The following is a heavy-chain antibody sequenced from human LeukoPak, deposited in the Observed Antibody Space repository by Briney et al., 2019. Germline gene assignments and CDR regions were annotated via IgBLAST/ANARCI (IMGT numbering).Heavy chain of an antibody. CDR1: GGTFSSYA. Sequence: ASVKVSCKASGGTFSSYAISWVRQAPGQGLEWMGRIIPIFGIANYAQKFQGRVTITADKSTSTAYMELSRLRSEDTAVYYCARDKNYDILTGYYKEYYFDYWGQGTLVTVSS. V-gene: IGHV1-69*04. D-gene: IGHD3-9*01. CDR2: IIPIFGIA. CDR3: ARDKNYDILTGYYKEYYFDY. J-gene: IGHJ4*02.